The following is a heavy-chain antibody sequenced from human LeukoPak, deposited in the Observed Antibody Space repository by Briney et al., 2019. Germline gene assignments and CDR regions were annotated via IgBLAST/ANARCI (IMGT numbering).Heavy chain of an antibody. Sequence: GASVKVSCKAFGYTFTSNYMHWVRQAPGQGPEWMGVISPSGGSTTYAQKFQGRVTLTRDMSTSTDYLELSSLRSEDTAVYYCARVPSGSYNLDYWGQGTLVTVSS. CDR1: GYTFTSNY. D-gene: IGHD1-26*01. CDR2: ISPSGGST. J-gene: IGHJ4*02. V-gene: IGHV1-46*01. CDR3: ARVPSGSYNLDY.